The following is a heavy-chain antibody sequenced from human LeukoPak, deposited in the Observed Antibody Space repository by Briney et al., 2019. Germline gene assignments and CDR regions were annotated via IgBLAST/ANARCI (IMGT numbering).Heavy chain of an antibody. CDR1: GFSFRGYW. Sequence: GGSLRLSCAATGFSFRGYWMNWVRQAPGKGLEWLAIIKQDGSEKHYKGSVEGRFTISRDNAKNSLHLQMNSLRAEDTAVYYCAGSSGYLITSWGQGTLVTVSS. V-gene: IGHV3-7*01. CDR2: IKQDGSEK. CDR3: AGSSGYLITS. J-gene: IGHJ5*02. D-gene: IGHD3-9*01.